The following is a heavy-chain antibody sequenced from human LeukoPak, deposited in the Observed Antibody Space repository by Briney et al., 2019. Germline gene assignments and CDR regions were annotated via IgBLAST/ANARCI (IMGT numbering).Heavy chain of an antibody. J-gene: IGHJ4*02. CDR2: ISYDGSNK. V-gene: IGHV3-30*01. CDR1: GFTFSSYA. Sequence: GGSLRLSCAASGFTFSSYAMHWVRQAPGKGLEWVAVISYDGSNKYYADSVKGRFTISRDNSKNTLYLQMNSLRAEDTAAYYCARQAMVRGVIQYYFDYWGQGTLVTVSS. D-gene: IGHD3-10*01. CDR3: ARQAMVRGVIQYYFDY.